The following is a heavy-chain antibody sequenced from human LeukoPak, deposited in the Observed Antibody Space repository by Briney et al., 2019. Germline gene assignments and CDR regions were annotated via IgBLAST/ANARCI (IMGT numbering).Heavy chain of an antibody. CDR1: GYSFTSYW. D-gene: IGHD3-22*01. V-gene: IGHV5-51*01. Sequence: ESLKISCKGSGYSFTSYWIGWVRQMPGKGLEWMGIIYPGDSDTRYSLSFQGQVTISADKSISTAYLQWSSLKASDTAMYYCARQSSGYRNAFDIWGQGTMVTVSS. CDR3: ARQSSGYRNAFDI. J-gene: IGHJ3*02. CDR2: IYPGDSDT.